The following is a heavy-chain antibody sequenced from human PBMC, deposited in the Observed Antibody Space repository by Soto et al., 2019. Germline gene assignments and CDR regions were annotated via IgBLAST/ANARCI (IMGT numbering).Heavy chain of an antibody. D-gene: IGHD2-2*01. J-gene: IGHJ1*01. CDR2: TYGDDDN. V-gene: IGHV2-5*02. CDR3: ACMRVAMLVGAGHFHH. Sequence: QITLKESGPPLVKPTQPLTLTCTFSGFLLSTSGVGVGWIRQSPGKALECLAVTYGDDDNRYSRSLQNRLTIPIANHTNLLDNRMANMVPGRTATYFCACMRVAMLVGAGHFHHWGQSTLSTVLS. CDR1: GFLLSTSGVG.